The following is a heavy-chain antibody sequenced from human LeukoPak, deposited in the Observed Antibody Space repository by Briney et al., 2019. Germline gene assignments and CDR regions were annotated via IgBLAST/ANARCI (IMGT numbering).Heavy chain of an antibody. D-gene: IGHD4-23*01. CDR2: INHSGST. Sequence: PSETLSLTCAVYGGSFSGYYWSWIRQPPGKGLEWIGEINHSGSTNYNPSLKSRVTISVDTSKNQFSLKLSSVTAADTAVYYCASTTTVVTPRDGRKPSFDYWGQGTLVTVSS. V-gene: IGHV4-34*01. CDR3: ASTTTVVTPRDGRKPSFDY. CDR1: GGSFSGYY. J-gene: IGHJ4*02.